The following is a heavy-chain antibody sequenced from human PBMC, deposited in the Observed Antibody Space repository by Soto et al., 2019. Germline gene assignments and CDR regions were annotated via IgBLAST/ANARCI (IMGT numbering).Heavy chain of an antibody. CDR2: IWYDGSNK. D-gene: IGHD6-6*01. CDR3: ARDPEISSIAASQTGGFDY. V-gene: IGHV3-33*01. Sequence: GGSLRLSCAASGFTFSSYGMHWVRQAPGKGLEWVAVIWYDGSNKYYADSVKGRFTISRDNSKNTLYLQMNSLGAEDTAVYYCARDPEISSIAASQTGGFDYWGQGTLVTVSS. CDR1: GFTFSSYG. J-gene: IGHJ4*02.